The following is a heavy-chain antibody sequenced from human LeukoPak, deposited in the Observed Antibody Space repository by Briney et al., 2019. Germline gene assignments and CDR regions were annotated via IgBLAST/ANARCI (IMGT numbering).Heavy chain of an antibody. Sequence: EASVKVSCTASGYTFTGYYMRWVRQAPGQGLEWVGRINPNSGGTSYAQKFQGRVTMTRDTSISTAYMELSRLRSDDTAVYYCARDGANWSDFDYWGQGTLVTVSS. CDR3: ARDGANWSDFDY. J-gene: IGHJ4*02. V-gene: IGHV1-2*06. CDR2: INPNSGGT. CDR1: GYTFTGYY. D-gene: IGHD1-1*01.